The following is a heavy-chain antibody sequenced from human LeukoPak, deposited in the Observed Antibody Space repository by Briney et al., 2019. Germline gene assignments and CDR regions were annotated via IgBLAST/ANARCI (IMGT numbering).Heavy chain of an antibody. Sequence: GRSLRLSCAASGFTFSSYGMNWVRQAPGKGLEWVSYISSSGSTIYYADSVKGRFTISRDNAKNSLYLQMNSLRAEDTAVYYCAKEALSYQLYLYFDYWGQGTLVTVSS. J-gene: IGHJ4*02. CDR2: ISSSGSTI. CDR1: GFTFSSYG. D-gene: IGHD2-2*01. CDR3: AKEALSYQLYLYFDY. V-gene: IGHV3-48*04.